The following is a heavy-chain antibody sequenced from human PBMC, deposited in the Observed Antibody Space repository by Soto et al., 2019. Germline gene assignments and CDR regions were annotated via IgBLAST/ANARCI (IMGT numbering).Heavy chain of an antibody. CDR3: AREFYDSSGYSDYFDY. CDR2: IYPGDSDT. V-gene: IGHV5-51*01. Sequence: GESLKISCKGSGYSFTSYWIGWVRQMPGKGLEWMGIIYPGDSDTRYSPSFQGQVTISADKPISTAYLQWSSLKASDTAMYYCAREFYDSSGYSDYFDYWGQGTLVTVSS. CDR1: GYSFTSYW. D-gene: IGHD3-22*01. J-gene: IGHJ4*01.